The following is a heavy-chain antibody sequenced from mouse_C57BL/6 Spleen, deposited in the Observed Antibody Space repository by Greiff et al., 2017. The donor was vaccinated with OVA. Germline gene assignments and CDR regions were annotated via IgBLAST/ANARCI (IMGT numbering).Heavy chain of an antibody. CDR3: AKTTDGTWFAY. J-gene: IGHJ3*01. CDR2: IWRGGST. Sequence: QVQLQQSGPGLVQPSQSLSITCTVSGFSLTRYGVHWVRQSPGKGLEWLGVIWRGGSTDYNAAVMSRLSITKDNSKSQVFFKMNSLQADDTAIYYCAKTTDGTWFAYWGQGTLVTVSA. V-gene: IGHV2-5*01. CDR1: GFSLTRYG.